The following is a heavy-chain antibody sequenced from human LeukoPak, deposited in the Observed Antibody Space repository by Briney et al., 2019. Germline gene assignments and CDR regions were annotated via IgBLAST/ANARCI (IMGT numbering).Heavy chain of an antibody. V-gene: IGHV3-15*01. D-gene: IGHD3-10*01. CDR3: TTDYSYGSGSYYGSIDY. J-gene: IGHJ4*02. CDR2: IKSKTDGGTT. CDR1: GFTFSNAW. Sequence: GGSLTLSCAASGFTFSNAWMSWVRQAPGEGREWVGRIKSKTDGGTTDYSGPVKGRFTISRDDSKNTLYLQMNSLKTEDTAVYYGTTDYSYGSGSYYGSIDYWGQGTLVTVSS.